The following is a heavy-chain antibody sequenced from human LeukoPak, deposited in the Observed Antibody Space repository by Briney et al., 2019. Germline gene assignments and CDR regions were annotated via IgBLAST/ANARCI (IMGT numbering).Heavy chain of an antibody. Sequence: PGGSLRLSCAASGFTLRTYPMHWASQAPGRGLEWVAVISYDGNIKYYADSLKGRFTISRDNSKNTLYLQMNSLRAEDTAVYYCASAAYATSSFPYYYYMGVWGKGTTVTVSS. V-gene: IGHV3-30-3*01. CDR2: ISYDGNIK. CDR1: GFTLRTYP. J-gene: IGHJ6*03. CDR3: ASAAYATSSFPYYYYMGV. D-gene: IGHD2-2*01.